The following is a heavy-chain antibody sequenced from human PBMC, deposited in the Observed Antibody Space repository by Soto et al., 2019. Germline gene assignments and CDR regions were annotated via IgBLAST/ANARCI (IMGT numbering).Heavy chain of an antibody. D-gene: IGHD3-22*01. CDR2: ISNNGGST. CDR3: TTEYYYDNSGYSYYYYGMDV. J-gene: IGHJ6*02. Sequence: GGSLRLSCAASGFTFSNYAMSWVRQAPGKGLEWVSVISNNGGSTYYADSVKGRFTISRDNSKDTLYLQMNSLRAEDTAVYYYTTEYYYDNSGYSYYYYGMDVWGQGTTVTVSS. V-gene: IGHV3-23*01. CDR1: GFTFSNYA.